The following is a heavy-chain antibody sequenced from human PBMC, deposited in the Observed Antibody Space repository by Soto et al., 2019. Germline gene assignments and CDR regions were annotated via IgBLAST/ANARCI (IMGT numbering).Heavy chain of an antibody. CDR1: GGSFSGHY. Sequence: SETLSLTCTVYGGSFSGHYWSWIRQPPGKGLEWIGEINHSGSTNYNPSLKSRVTISVDTSKNQFSLKLSSVTAADTAVYYCARDRRLLVYYYYYGMDVWGQGTTVTVSS. J-gene: IGHJ6*02. CDR3: ARDRRLLVYYYYYGMDV. V-gene: IGHV4-34*01. CDR2: INHSGST. D-gene: IGHD2-15*01.